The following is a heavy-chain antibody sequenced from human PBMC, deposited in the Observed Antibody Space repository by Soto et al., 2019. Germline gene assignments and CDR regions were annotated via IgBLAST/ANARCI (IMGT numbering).Heavy chain of an antibody. CDR1: GFTFSSYA. J-gene: IGHJ6*02. CDR2: ISYDGSNK. CDR3: ARDQEGHYDILTGYSASGGMDV. D-gene: IGHD3-9*01. V-gene: IGHV3-30-3*01. Sequence: QVQLVESGGGVVQPGRSLRLSCAASGFTFSSYAMHWVRQAPGKGLEWVAVISYDGSNKYYADSVKGRFTISRDNSKNTLYLQMNSLRAEDTAVYYCARDQEGHYDILTGYSASGGMDVWGQGTTVTVSS.